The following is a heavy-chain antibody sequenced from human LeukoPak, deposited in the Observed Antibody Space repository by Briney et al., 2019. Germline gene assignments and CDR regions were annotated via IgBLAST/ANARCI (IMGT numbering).Heavy chain of an antibody. CDR3: ARSLGRLEDY. D-gene: IGHD5-24*01. Sequence: GGSLRLSCAASGFTFDDYAMHWVRQAPGKGLEWVSGISWNSGSIGYADSVKGRFTISRDNSKNTLYLQMNSLRAEDTAVYYCARSLGRLEDYWGQGTLVTVSS. V-gene: IGHV3-9*01. CDR1: GFTFDDYA. CDR2: ISWNSGSI. J-gene: IGHJ4*02.